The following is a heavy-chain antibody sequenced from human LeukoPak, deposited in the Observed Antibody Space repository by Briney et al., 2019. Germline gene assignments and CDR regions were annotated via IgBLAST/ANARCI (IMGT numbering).Heavy chain of an antibody. V-gene: IGHV3-30*04. Sequence: GGSLRLSCAASGFTYTKHAMHWVRQAPGKGLEWVAVISYDGGNKKYADSVKGRFTISRDNSKNTLYLQMNSLRAEDTAVYYCARTLIEYSVSSCYFDYWGQGTLVTVSS. D-gene: IGHD6-6*01. J-gene: IGHJ4*02. CDR3: ARTLIEYSVSSCYFDY. CDR2: ISYDGGNK. CDR1: GFTYTKHA.